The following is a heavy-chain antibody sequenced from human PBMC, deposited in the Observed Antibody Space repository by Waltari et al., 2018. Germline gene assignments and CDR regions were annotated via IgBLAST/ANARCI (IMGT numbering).Heavy chain of an antibody. CDR3: ARGPGFGELYEIDY. CDR1: GGSFSGYY. V-gene: IGHV4-34*01. J-gene: IGHJ4*02. D-gene: IGHD3-10*01. CDR2: INHSGST. Sequence: QVQLQQWGAGMLKPSATRSLTCAVYGGSFSGYYWSWIRQLPRKGLEWIGEINHSGSTNYNPSLKSRVTISVDTSKDQFSLKLSSVTAADTAVYYCARGPGFGELYEIDYWGQGTLVTVSS.